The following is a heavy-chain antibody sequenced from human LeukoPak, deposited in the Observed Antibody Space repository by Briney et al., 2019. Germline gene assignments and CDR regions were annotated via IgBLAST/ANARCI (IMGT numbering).Heavy chain of an antibody. Sequence: GGSLRLSCAGSGFTFSSYGMHCVRQPPGKGLEWVAFIRSDGRNKYYTDSVKGRFTISRDNSKNTLYLQMNSLEAEDTAVYYCARILDSAWGELGYWGQGTLVTVSS. D-gene: IGHD1-26*01. J-gene: IGHJ4*02. CDR3: ARILDSAWGELGY. CDR1: GFTFSSYG. CDR2: IRSDGRNK. V-gene: IGHV3-30*02.